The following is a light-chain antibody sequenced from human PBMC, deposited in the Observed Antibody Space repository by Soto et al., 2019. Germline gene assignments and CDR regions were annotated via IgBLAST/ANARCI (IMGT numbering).Light chain of an antibody. J-gene: IGKJ1*01. CDR1: QSVSSN. CDR2: GAS. CDR3: QQYNNWWT. Sequence: EIVMTQSPATLSVSPGERATLSCRASQSVSSNLAWYQQKPGQAPRLLIYGASTRATAIPARFSGSGSGTAFTLTISSLQSEDFAVYYCQQYNNWWTFGQGTKVEIK. V-gene: IGKV3-15*01.